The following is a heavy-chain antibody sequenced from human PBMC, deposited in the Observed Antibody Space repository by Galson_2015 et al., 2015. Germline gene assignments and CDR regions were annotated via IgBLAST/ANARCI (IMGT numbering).Heavy chain of an antibody. D-gene: IGHD2-8*01. Sequence: SLRLSCATSGFTFTTYAMTRVRQAPGKGLEWLSAISPRSDDTFYADSVKGRFIISRDNSKNTLYLQMNSLRAEDRAMYYCVRGVYAGLDYRGQGSLVTVSS. V-gene: IGHV3-23*01. CDR2: ISPRSDDT. CDR1: GFTFTTYA. J-gene: IGHJ4*02. CDR3: VRGVYAGLDY.